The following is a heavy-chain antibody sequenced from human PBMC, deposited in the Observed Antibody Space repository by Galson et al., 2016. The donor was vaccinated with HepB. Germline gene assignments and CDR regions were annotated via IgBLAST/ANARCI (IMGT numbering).Heavy chain of an antibody. D-gene: IGHD6-13*01. CDR2: ISGSGGNT. V-gene: IGHV3-23*01. CDR1: EFTFSSYA. J-gene: IGHJ4*02. Sequence: SLRLSCAASEFTFSSYAMSWVRQAPGKGLEWVSAISGSGGNTYYADSAKGRFTISRDNSKNTLFLQMNGLRAEDTAVYYCAKDRVLIAAGGTGYFDHWGQGIRVTVSS. CDR3: AKDRVLIAAGGTGYFDH.